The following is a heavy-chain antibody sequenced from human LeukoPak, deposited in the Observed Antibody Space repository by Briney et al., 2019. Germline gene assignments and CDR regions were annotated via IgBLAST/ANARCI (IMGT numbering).Heavy chain of an antibody. V-gene: IGHV4-39*07. CDR2: IYHSGST. D-gene: IGHD3-22*01. CDR1: GDSISTSSYY. J-gene: IGHJ4*02. CDR3: AREGYYYDSSGWIDY. Sequence: SETLSLTCSVSGDSISTSSYYWGWIRPPPGKGLEWIGSIYHSGSTYYNPSLKSRVTISVDTSKNQFSLKLSSVTAADTAVYYCAREGYYYDSSGWIDYWGQGTLVTVSS.